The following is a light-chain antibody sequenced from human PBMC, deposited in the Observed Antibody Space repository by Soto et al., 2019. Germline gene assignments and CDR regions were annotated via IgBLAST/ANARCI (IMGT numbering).Light chain of an antibody. CDR1: SSDVGGYNY. CDR2: EVN. Sequence: QSALTQPASVSGYPGQSITISCTGTSSDVGGYNYVSWYQQHPGKAPKFMIYEVNNRPSGVSNRFSGSKSGNTASLTISGLQAEDEADYYCSSYTSSSTVVFGGGTKVTVL. V-gene: IGLV2-14*01. CDR3: SSYTSSSTVV. J-gene: IGLJ2*01.